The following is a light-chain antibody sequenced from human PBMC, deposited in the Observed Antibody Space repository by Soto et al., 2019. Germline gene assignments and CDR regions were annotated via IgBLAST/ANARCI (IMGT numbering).Light chain of an antibody. V-gene: IGKV3-11*01. CDR2: DAS. J-gene: IGKJ4*02. Sequence: EIVLTQSPATLSLSPGERATLSCRAGQNLNSYLVWYQQKPGQAPRLLIYDASSRANGVPARFSGSGSETAFTLTISSLQPEDFAVYYCQQRRDWPRTFGGGTKVE. CDR1: QNLNSY. CDR3: QQRRDWPRT.